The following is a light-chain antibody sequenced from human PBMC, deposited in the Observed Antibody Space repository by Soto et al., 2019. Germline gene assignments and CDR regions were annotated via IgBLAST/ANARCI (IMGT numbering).Light chain of an antibody. J-gene: IGLJ1*01. CDR3: SSYTSSSTPLYV. CDR2: DVS. V-gene: IGLV2-14*01. Sequence: QSALTQPASVSGSPGQSITISCTGTSSDVGGYNYVSSYQQHPGKAPKLMIYDVSNRPSGVSNRFSGSKSGKTASLTISGLQADDEADYSCSSYTSSSTPLYVFATGTKLTVL. CDR1: SSDVGGYNY.